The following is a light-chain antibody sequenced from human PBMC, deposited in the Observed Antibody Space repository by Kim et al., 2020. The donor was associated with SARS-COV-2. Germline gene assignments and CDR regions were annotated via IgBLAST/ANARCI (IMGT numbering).Light chain of an antibody. CDR1: SGYDLYA. J-gene: IGLJ3*02. V-gene: IGLV9-49*03. CDR3: GADHGGGSNFVWV. CDR2: VGTGGIVG. Sequence: QPVLTQPPSASASLGASVTLTCTLDSGYDLYAVDWYQQRPGEGPRFVMRVGTGGIVGSKGDGIPYRFSVSASGLNRYLTIKNIQEEDESDYYCGADHGGGSNFVWVFGGGTKLTVL.